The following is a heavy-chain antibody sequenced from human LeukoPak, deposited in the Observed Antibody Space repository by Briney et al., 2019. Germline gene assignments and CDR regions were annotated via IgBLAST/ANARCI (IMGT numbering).Heavy chain of an antibody. V-gene: IGHV4-34*01. Sequence: PSETLSLTCAVYGGSFSGYYWSWIRQPPGKGLEWIGEINHSGSTNYYPSLKSRGTILVDTSKNQFSLKLSSVTAADTAVYYCARGNNLNYYGSGSYACDYWGQGTLVTVSS. CDR3: ARGNNLNYYGSGSYACDY. CDR1: GGSFSGYY. CDR2: INHSGST. J-gene: IGHJ4*02. D-gene: IGHD3-10*01.